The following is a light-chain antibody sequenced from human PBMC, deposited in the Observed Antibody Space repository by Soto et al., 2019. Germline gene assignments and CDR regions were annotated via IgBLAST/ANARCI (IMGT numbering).Light chain of an antibody. CDR3: LQDYRYPLT. Sequence: AIQMTPSPSSLSASVGDRVTITCRASQDSRPELGWYQQKPGNAPKLLIYATSILQRGVPSRFSGIGSGTDFTLTISSLQPEDFATYYCLQDYRYPLTFGQGTKVEIK. J-gene: IGKJ1*01. V-gene: IGKV1-6*01. CDR1: QDSRPE. CDR2: ATS.